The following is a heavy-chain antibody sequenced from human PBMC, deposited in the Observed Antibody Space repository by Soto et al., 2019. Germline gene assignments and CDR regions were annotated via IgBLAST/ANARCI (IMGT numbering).Heavy chain of an antibody. Sequence: QITLKVSGPALVKSTQTLTLTCAFSGFSLRNSGVGVGWIRQPPGETLEWLALIYWDDDKRYSPSLRNRLTVTKDTPKNQVVLTMTNMDPVDTATYYCAHSRIQSPGLFDYWGQGTLVTVSS. J-gene: IGHJ4*02. CDR1: GFSLRNSGVG. D-gene: IGHD1-1*01. CDR2: IYWDDDK. CDR3: AHSRIQSPGLFDY. V-gene: IGHV2-5*02.